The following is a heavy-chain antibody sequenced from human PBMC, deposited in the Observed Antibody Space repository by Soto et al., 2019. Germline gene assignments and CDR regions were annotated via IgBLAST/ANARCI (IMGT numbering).Heavy chain of an antibody. CDR2: VSAYNGNT. V-gene: IGHV1-18*01. D-gene: IGHD6-6*01. J-gene: IGHJ5*01. CDR3: ASEPRSSSSGGNWFKS. CDR1: GYTFTSYG. Sequence: ASVKVSCKASGYTFTSYGISWVRQAPGQGLEWMGWVSAYNGNTNYAQKLQGRVTMITDTSTSTAYMELRRLRSDDTAVYYCASEPRSSSSGGNWFKSWGQGPRATSPQ.